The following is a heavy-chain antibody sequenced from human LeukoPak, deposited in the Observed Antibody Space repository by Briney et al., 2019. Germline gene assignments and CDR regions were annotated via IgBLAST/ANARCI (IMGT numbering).Heavy chain of an antibody. D-gene: IGHD3-16*01. J-gene: IGHJ3*02. CDR3: AKTRGGLWTGAFDI. CDR2: ISGSGGST. V-gene: IGHV3-23*01. Sequence: QTVRSLSLSCASSRSTFSTDATSGVGQAPPKGLDWVSTISGSGGSTYYADSVKGRFAISRDNSKNTLYLQMNSLRAEDTAVYYCAKTRGGLWTGAFDIWGQGTMVTVSS. CDR1: RSTFSTDA.